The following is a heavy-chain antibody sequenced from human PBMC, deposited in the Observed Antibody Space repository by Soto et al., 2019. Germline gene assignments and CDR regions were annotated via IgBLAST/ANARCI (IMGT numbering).Heavy chain of an antibody. CDR3: ARGRVGYYYYYGMDV. J-gene: IGHJ6*02. CDR1: GFTFSSYW. CDR2: INSDGSST. V-gene: IGHV3-74*01. D-gene: IGHD3-10*01. Sequence: EVQLVESGGGLVQPGGSLRLSCAASGFTFSSYWMHWVRQAPGKGLVWVSRINSDGSSTSYADSVKGRFTISRDNAKNTLYLQMNSLRAEDTAVYYGARGRVGYYYYYGMDVWGQGTTVTVSS.